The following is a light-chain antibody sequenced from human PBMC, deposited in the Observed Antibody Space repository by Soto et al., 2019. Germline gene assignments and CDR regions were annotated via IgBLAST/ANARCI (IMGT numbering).Light chain of an antibody. J-gene: IGKJ2*01. CDR3: QKYNSSYS. V-gene: IGKV1-5*01. CDR1: QSISSW. CDR2: DAS. Sequence: DIQMTQSPSTLSASVGDRVTITCRASQSISSWVAWYQHKPGKAPKVLMYDASTLKSGVPSRFSGSGSGTDFTLTINRLQTDDFTTYYCQKYNSSYSFGQGTKLEIK.